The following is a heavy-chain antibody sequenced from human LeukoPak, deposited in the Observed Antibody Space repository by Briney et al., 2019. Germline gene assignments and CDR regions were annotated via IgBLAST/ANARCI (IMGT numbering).Heavy chain of an antibody. D-gene: IGHD6-13*01. CDR1: GGSISSGGYY. CDR2: IYYSGST. Sequence: PSETLSLTCTVSGGSISSGGYYWSWIRQHPGKGLEWIGYIYYSGSTYYNPSPKSRVTISVDTSKNQFSLKLSSVTAADTAVYYCARELQQLANYFDYWGQGTLVTVSS. V-gene: IGHV4-31*02. J-gene: IGHJ4*02. CDR3: ARELQQLANYFDY.